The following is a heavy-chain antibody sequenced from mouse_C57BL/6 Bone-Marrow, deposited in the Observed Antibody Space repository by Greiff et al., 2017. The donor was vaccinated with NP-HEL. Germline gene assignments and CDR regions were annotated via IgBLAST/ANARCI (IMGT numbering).Heavy chain of an antibody. Sequence: QVQLQQSGPELVKPGASVKISCKASGYTFTDYYINWVKQRPGQGLEWIGWIYPGSGNTKYNEKFKGKATLTVDTSSSTAYMRLSSLTSEDSAVYFCAREGLAYYSNIWYFDVWGTGTTVTVSS. D-gene: IGHD2-5*01. CDR1: GYTFTDYY. CDR3: AREGLAYYSNIWYFDV. CDR2: IYPGSGNT. V-gene: IGHV1-84*01. J-gene: IGHJ1*03.